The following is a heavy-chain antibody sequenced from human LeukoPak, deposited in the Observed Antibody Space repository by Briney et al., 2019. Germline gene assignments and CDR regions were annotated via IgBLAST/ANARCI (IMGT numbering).Heavy chain of an antibody. CDR1: GFTFSSYS. CDR3: ARDHSLPPNWFDP. V-gene: IGHV3-48*01. Sequence: PGGSLRLSCAASGFTFSSYSMNWVRQAPGKGLEWVSYISSSSSTIYYADSVKGRFTISRDNAKNSLYLQMNSLRAEDTAVYYCARDHSLPPNWFDPWGQGTLVTVSS. D-gene: IGHD2-15*01. CDR2: ISSSSSTI. J-gene: IGHJ5*02.